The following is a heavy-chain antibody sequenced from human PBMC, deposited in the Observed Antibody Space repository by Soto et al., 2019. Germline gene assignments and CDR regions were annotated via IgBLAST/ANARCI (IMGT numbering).Heavy chain of an antibody. D-gene: IGHD3-10*01. CDR1: GYTFTSYC. V-gene: IGHV1-18*01. CDR3: ARDGEYYYGSGSYYNGPFDP. J-gene: IGHJ5*02. Sequence: ASVKVSCKASGYTFTSYCISWVRHAPGQGLEWMGWISAYNGNTNYAQKLQGRVTMTTDTSTSTAYMELRSLRSDDTAVYYCARDGEYYYGSGSYYNGPFDPWGQGTLVTVSS. CDR2: ISAYNGNT.